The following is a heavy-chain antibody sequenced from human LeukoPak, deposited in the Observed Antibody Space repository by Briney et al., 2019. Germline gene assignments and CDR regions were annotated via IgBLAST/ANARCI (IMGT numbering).Heavy chain of an antibody. J-gene: IGHJ5*02. CDR1: GGSISSGSYY. CDR2: IYSSGST. D-gene: IGHD3-16*02. Sequence: KSSETLSLTCTVSGGSISSGSYYWSWIRQPAGKGLEWIGRIYSSGSTNYNPSLKSRVTISVDTSKDQFSLELSSVTATDTAVYYCARDGRLGELSLRGRWFDPWGRGTLVTVSS. V-gene: IGHV4-61*02. CDR3: ARDGRLGELSLRGRWFDP.